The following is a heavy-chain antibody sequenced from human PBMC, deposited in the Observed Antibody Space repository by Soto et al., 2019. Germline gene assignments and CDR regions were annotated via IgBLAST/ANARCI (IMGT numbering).Heavy chain of an antibody. Sequence: QVQLVQSGAEVKKPGSSVKVSCKASGGTFSSYTISWVRQAPGQGLEWMGRIIPTLGIANYAQKFQGRVTITADKSTSTAYMELSSLRSEDTAVYYCARDRHPDAVVAASYWYFDLWGRGTLITVSS. V-gene: IGHV1-69*08. J-gene: IGHJ2*01. D-gene: IGHD2-15*01. CDR2: IIPTLGIA. CDR1: GGTFSSYT. CDR3: ARDRHPDAVVAASYWYFDL.